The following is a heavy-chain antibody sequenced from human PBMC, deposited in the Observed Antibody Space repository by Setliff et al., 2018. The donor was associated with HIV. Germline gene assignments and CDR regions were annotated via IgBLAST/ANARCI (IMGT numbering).Heavy chain of an antibody. CDR1: DDSLTNYD. V-gene: IGHV4-4*08. J-gene: IGHJ4*02. CDR3: ARLGRAIDDGGSSVRLDF. Sequence: KTSETLSLTCVVSDDSLTNYDWTWIRQSPGKALQWIGSISSTGTTNYSPSLRSRVTISIETSNTRFSLWLRSVTASDTATYYCARLGRAIDDGGSSVRLDFWGQGVLVTVSS. D-gene: IGHD2-15*01. CDR2: ISSTGTT.